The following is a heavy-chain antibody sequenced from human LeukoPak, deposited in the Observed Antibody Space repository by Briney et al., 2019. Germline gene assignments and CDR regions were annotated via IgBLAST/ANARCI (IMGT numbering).Heavy chain of an antibody. CDR1: GFTFDDYG. Sequence: GGSLRLSCAASGFTFDDYGMSWIRQAPGKGLEWVSYISSSGSTIYYADSVKGRFTISRDNAKNSLYLQMNSLRAEDTAVYYCAQEGDCVWGSYRYCDYWGQGTLVTVSS. V-gene: IGHV3-11*01. CDR2: ISSSGSTI. CDR3: AQEGDCVWGSYRYCDY. D-gene: IGHD3-16*02. J-gene: IGHJ4*02.